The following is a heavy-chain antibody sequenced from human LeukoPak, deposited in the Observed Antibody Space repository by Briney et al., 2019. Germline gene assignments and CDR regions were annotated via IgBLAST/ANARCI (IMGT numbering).Heavy chain of an antibody. J-gene: IGHJ4*02. CDR3: AKDGISGWYGNHFDF. CDR1: GFTFSSYA. V-gene: IGHV3-23*01. D-gene: IGHD6-19*01. CDR2: IRGSGDIT. Sequence: PGGSLRLSCAASGFTFSSYAMNWVRQAPGKGLEWGSTIRGSGDITYYADSVKGRFTIARDNSKNTLYLQISSLRAEDTAIYYCAKDGISGWYGNHFDFWGQGILVTGSS.